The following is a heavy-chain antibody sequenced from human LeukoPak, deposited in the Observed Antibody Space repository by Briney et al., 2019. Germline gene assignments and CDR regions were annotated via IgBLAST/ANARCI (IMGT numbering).Heavy chain of an antibody. D-gene: IGHD2-21*02. V-gene: IGHV3-30*03. J-gene: IGHJ4*02. CDR3: SAGLRGYFDY. Sequence: GGSLRLSCAASAFIFSTYGMQWVRQAPGKGLEWVAVISYDGSNKHYTDSVKGRFTISRDNSKNTLYLQMNSLRAEDTAVYYCSAGLRGYFDYWGQGTLVTVSS. CDR1: AFIFSTYG. CDR2: ISYDGSNK.